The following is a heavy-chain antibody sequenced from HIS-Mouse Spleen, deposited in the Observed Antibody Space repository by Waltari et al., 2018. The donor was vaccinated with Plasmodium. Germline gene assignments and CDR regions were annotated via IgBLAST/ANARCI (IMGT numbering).Heavy chain of an antibody. D-gene: IGHD6-6*01. CDR3: AGTTYSSSSAKYYYYGRDV. V-gene: IGHV2-70*15. CDR2: IDWDDDK. CDR1: GFSLSTSGMC. Sequence: QVTLRESGPALVKPTQTLTLTCTFSGFSLSTSGMCVTWIRQPPGKALEWLARIDWDDDKYYSTALKTRLTISKDTSKNQVVLTMTNMDAVDTATYYCAGTTYSSSSAKYYYYGRDVWGQGTTVTVSS. J-gene: IGHJ6*02.